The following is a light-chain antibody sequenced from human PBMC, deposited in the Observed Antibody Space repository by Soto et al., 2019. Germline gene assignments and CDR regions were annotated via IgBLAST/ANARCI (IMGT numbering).Light chain of an antibody. CDR3: CSYSDSSTIVV. Sequence: QSALTQPASVSGSPGQSITISCTGTSSDVGGYNFVSWYQQHPGKAPRLMIFDVDNRPSGVSTRFSGSKSGNTASLTISGLQAEDEADYYCCSYSDSSTIVVFGGGPKLTVL. V-gene: IGLV2-14*03. CDR2: DVD. CDR1: SSDVGGYNF. J-gene: IGLJ2*01.